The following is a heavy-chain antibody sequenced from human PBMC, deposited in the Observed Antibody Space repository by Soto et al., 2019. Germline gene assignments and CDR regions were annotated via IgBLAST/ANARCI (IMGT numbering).Heavy chain of an antibody. V-gene: IGHV4-39*02. J-gene: IGHJ4*02. D-gene: IGHD3-3*01. CDR2: IYYSGST. CDR3: ARELFPNRCFDY. Sequence: SETLSLTCTVSGGSISSSRYYWGWIRQPPGKGLEWIGSIYYSGSTYYNPSLKSRVTISVDTSKNQFSLKLSSVTAADTAVYYCARELFPNRCFDYWGQGTLVTVSS. CDR1: GGSISSSRYY.